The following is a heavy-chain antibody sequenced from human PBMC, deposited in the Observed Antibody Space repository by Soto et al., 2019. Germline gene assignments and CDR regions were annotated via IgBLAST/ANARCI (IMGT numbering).Heavy chain of an antibody. CDR3: AKGPWELLVPFDY. Sequence: GGSLRLSCAASGFTFSSYAMSWVRQAPGKGLEWVSAISGSGGSTYYADSVKGRFTIPRDNSKNTLYLQMNSLRAEDTAVYYCAKGPWELLVPFDYWGQGTLVTVSS. D-gene: IGHD1-26*01. V-gene: IGHV3-23*01. CDR1: GFTFSSYA. J-gene: IGHJ4*02. CDR2: ISGSGGST.